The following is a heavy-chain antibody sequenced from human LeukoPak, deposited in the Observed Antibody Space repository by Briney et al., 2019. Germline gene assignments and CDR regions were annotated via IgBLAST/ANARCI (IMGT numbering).Heavy chain of an antibody. CDR1: RYTFTGYY. D-gene: IGHD2-2*01. J-gene: IGHJ5*02. Sequence: ASVKVSCKASRYTFTGYYMHWVRQAPGQGLEWMGWINPNSGGTNYAQKFQGRVTMTRDTSISTAYMELSRLRSDDTAVYYCAVWGYCSSTSCFGWFDPWGQGTLVTVSS. CDR3: AVWGYCSSTSCFGWFDP. V-gene: IGHV1-2*02. CDR2: INPNSGGT.